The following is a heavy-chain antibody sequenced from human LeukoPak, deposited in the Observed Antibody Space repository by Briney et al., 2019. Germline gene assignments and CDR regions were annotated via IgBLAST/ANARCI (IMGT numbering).Heavy chain of an antibody. J-gene: IGHJ5*02. CDR1: GGSISSYC. Sequence: PSETLSLTCTVSGGSISSYCWSWIRQPPGKGLEWIGYIYYSGSTNYNPSLKSRVTISVDTSKNQFSLKLSSVTAADTAVYYCARGIYSSGWYAWFDPWGQGTLVTVSS. V-gene: IGHV4-59*08. CDR3: ARGIYSSGWYAWFDP. D-gene: IGHD6-19*01. CDR2: IYYSGST.